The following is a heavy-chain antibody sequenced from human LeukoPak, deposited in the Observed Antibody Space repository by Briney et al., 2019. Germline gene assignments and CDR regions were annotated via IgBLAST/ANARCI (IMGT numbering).Heavy chain of an antibody. Sequence: GASVKVSCKASGYTFTSYDINWVRQAPGQGLEWMGWIIPNSGNTGYTQKFQGTVTMTSDNSISTAYMELSSLTSEDTAVYYCARFRWGSGSPDFDYWGQGTLVTVSS. D-gene: IGHD3-10*01. V-gene: IGHV1-8*01. CDR2: IIPNSGNT. CDR1: GYTFTSYD. CDR3: ARFRWGSGSPDFDY. J-gene: IGHJ4*02.